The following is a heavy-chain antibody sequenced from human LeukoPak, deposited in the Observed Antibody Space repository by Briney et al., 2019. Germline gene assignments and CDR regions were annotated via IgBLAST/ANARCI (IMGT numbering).Heavy chain of an antibody. J-gene: IGHJ5*02. Sequence: SETLSLTCTVSGGSISSGGYYWSWIRQHPGKGLEWIGYIYYSGSTYYNPSLKSRVTISVDTSKNQFSLKLSSVTAADTAVYYCARAQRNSRLGWFDPWGQGTLVTVSS. D-gene: IGHD3-9*01. V-gene: IGHV4-31*03. CDR1: GGSISSGGYY. CDR3: ARAQRNSRLGWFDP. CDR2: IYYSGST.